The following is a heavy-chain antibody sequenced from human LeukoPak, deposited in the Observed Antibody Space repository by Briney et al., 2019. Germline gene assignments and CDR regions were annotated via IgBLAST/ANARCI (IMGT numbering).Heavy chain of an antibody. Sequence: GGSLRLSCAASGFTFDDYAIHWVRQAPGKGLEWVSGISWNSGSIGYADSVKGRFTISRDNAKNSLCLQMNSLRAEDTALYYCAKDGGFDWLSHYGMDVWGQGTTVTVSS. V-gene: IGHV3-9*01. CDR3: AKDGGFDWLSHYGMDV. J-gene: IGHJ6*02. D-gene: IGHD3-9*01. CDR2: ISWNSGSI. CDR1: GFTFDDYA.